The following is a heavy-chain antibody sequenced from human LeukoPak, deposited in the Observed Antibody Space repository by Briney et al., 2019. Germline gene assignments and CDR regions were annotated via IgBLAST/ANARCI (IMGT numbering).Heavy chain of an antibody. V-gene: IGHV2-70*01. Sequence: CQTLLHPTPALTLTFTFSGFSLSTRGMCVSWIRQPPGNIQYSLSNYDWDDGKYYSTALKTRLTISKDPSKNQVVLTVTNMDPVDTATYYCARIRPNYYHSSGYFDYWGQGTLVTVS. J-gene: IGHJ4*02. CDR2: YDWDDGK. D-gene: IGHD3-22*01. CDR1: GFSLSTRGMC. CDR3: ARIRPNYYHSSGYFDY.